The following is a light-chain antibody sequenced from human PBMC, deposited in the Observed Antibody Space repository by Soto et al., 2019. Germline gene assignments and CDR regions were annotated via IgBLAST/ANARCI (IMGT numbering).Light chain of an antibody. J-gene: IGKJ4*01. Sequence: EIVMTQSPATLSVSPGERATLYCRASQSVRSSFLAWYQQKPGQAPSLLIYGASTRATGIPARFSGSGSGTEFTLTINSLQSEDFAVYYCQQYSNWPLTFGGGTKVDIK. CDR3: QQYSNWPLT. V-gene: IGKV3-15*01. CDR1: QSVRSS. CDR2: GAS.